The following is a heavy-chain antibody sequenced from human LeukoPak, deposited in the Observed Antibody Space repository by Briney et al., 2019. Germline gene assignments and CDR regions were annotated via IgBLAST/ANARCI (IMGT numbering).Heavy chain of an antibody. CDR2: IYPGGSDT. V-gene: IGHV5-51*01. CDR3: ARLQDSSSVYYYYYYYMDV. Sequence: GSSLMISSKGAGYSFTSYWIGWVRQMPGKGLEWMGIIYPGGSDTRYSPSFQGQVTISADKSISTAYLQWSSLKASDTAMYYCARLQDSSSVYYYYYYYMDVWGKGTTVTVSS. CDR1: GYSFTSYW. D-gene: IGHD6-13*01. J-gene: IGHJ6*03.